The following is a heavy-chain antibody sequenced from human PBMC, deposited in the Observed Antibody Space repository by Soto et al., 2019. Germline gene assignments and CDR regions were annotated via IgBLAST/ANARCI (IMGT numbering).Heavy chain of an antibody. CDR3: TRGGLEPFDF. Sequence: GGSLRLSCASSGFSFSKSKMHWVRQAPGKGLVWVSRINDYMTTINYADSVRGRFTISRGNTRNTLFLQMNSLTVEDTAVYYCTRGGLEPFDFWGQGVLVTVSS. V-gene: IGHV3-74*01. CDR2: INDYMTTI. D-gene: IGHD1-1*01. J-gene: IGHJ4*02. CDR1: GFSFSKSK.